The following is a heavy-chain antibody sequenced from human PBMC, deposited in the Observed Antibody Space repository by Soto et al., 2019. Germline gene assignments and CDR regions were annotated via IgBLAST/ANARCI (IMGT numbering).Heavy chain of an antibody. CDR3: ARRQVWFGELLHAFDI. CDR1: GYSFTSYW. J-gene: IGHJ3*02. D-gene: IGHD3-10*01. Sequence: GESLKISCKGSGYSFTSYWISWVRQMPGKGLEWMGRIDPSDSYTNYSPSFQGHVTISADKSISTAYLQWSSLKASDTAMYYCARRQVWFGELLHAFDIWGQGTMVTVSS. V-gene: IGHV5-10-1*01. CDR2: IDPSDSYT.